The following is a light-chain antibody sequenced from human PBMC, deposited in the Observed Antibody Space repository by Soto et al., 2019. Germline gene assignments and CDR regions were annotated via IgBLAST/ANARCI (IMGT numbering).Light chain of an antibody. CDR3: QSYDSSLSVWV. CDR1: SSNIGAGYD. CDR2: GNS. Sequence: QSVLTQPPSVSGAPGQRVTISCTGSSSNIGAGYDVHWYQQLPGTAPKLLIYGNSNRPSGVPDRFSGSKSVTSASLAITGLQAEDEADYSCQSYDSSLSVWVFGGGTKLTVL. V-gene: IGLV1-40*01. J-gene: IGLJ3*02.